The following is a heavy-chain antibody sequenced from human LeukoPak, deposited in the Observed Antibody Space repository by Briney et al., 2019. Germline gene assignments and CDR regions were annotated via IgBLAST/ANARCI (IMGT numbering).Heavy chain of an antibody. V-gene: IGHV3-11*01. D-gene: IGHD2/OR15-2a*01. J-gene: IGHJ4*02. Sequence: KPGGSLRLSCAASGFSFSDYYMNWIRQAPGKGLEWVSYSSSSGSSTYYADSVKGRFTISRDYAKNALFLQMNSLRAEDTAVYYCTAAPSTTPGSLGHWGQGTLVTVSS. CDR3: TAAPSTTPGSLGH. CDR1: GFSFSDYY. CDR2: SSSSGSST.